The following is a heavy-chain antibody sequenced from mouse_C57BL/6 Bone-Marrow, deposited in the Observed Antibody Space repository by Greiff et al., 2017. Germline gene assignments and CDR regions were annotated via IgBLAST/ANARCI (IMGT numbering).Heavy chain of an antibody. CDR2: ISPRDGST. V-gene: IGHV1-78*01. Sequence: QVQLKESDAELVKPGASVKISCKVSGYTFTDHTIHWLKQRPEQGLEWIGYISPRDGSTKYNEKFKGTATLTASKSSSPAYMQLNSLTSEDSSVYFCARSARDGAFFAYWGQGTLVTVSA. CDR1: GYTFTDHT. D-gene: IGHD1-1*01. CDR3: ARSARDGAFFAY. J-gene: IGHJ3*01.